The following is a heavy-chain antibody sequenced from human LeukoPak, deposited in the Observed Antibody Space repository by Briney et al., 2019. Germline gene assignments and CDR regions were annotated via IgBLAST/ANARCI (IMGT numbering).Heavy chain of an antibody. CDR1: GYSFNSFD. D-gene: IGHD1-14*01. V-gene: IGHV1-8*01. CDR2: MNPNSGNT. CDR3: ARLTRYYYGMDV. Sequence: ASVEVSCKASGYSFNSFDINWVRQAAGQGLEWMGWMNPNSGNTGYAQKFQGRVTMTRNTSITTAYMELSSLTSEDTAVYYCARLTRYYYGMDVWGQGTTVTVSS. J-gene: IGHJ6*02.